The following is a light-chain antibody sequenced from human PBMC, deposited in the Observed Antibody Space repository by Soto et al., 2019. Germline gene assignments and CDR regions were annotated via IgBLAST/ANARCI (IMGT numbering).Light chain of an antibody. Sequence: QSVLTQPPSVSGAPGQRVTISCTGSSSNIGAGYDVHWYQQLPGAAPTLLIFGIFNRPSGVSERFSGSRSGASASLAIAGLQAEDGADYYCQSYDNSLSGSEVFGTGTKVTVL. J-gene: IGLJ1*01. CDR1: SSNIGAGYD. V-gene: IGLV1-40*01. CDR2: GIF. CDR3: QSYDNSLSGSEV.